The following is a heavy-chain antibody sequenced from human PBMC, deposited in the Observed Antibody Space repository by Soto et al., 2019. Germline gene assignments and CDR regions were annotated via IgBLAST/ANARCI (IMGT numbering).Heavy chain of an antibody. D-gene: IGHD4-17*01. CDR1: GGSISSYY. Sequence: SETLSLTCTVSGGSISSYYWSWIRQPPGKGLEWIGYIYYSGGTNYNPSLKSRVTISVDTSKNQFSLKLSSVTAADTAVYYCARENYGDYFDYWGQGALVTVSS. V-gene: IGHV4-59*01. CDR2: IYYSGGT. J-gene: IGHJ4*02. CDR3: ARENYGDYFDY.